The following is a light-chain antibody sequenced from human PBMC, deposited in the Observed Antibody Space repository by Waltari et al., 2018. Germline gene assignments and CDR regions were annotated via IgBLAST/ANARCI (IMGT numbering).Light chain of an antibody. J-gene: IGKJ1*01. Sequence: DIQMTQSPSSLSASVGDRVNITCRASQSITIYLNWYQQKPGKAPKLLMYSVSSLESGVPSRFSGSGSGTDFTLTISSLHPEDSATYYCEQSYNTPWTFGRGTTVEIK. V-gene: IGKV1-39*01. CDR3: EQSYNTPWT. CDR1: QSITIY. CDR2: SVS.